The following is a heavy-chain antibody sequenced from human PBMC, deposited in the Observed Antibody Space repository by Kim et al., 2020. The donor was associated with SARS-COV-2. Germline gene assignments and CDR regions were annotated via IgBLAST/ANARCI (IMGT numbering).Heavy chain of an antibody. CDR2: MNPNSGNT. Sequence: ASVKVSCKASGYTFTSYDINWVRQATGQGLEWMGWMNPNSGNTGYAQKFQGRVTMTRNTSISTAYMELRSLRSEDTAVYYCAVWLETNYYYYGMDVWGQGNTVTVS. CDR1: GYTFTSYD. V-gene: IGHV1-8*01. J-gene: IGHJ6*02. CDR3: AVWLETNYYYYGMDV. D-gene: IGHD6-19*01.